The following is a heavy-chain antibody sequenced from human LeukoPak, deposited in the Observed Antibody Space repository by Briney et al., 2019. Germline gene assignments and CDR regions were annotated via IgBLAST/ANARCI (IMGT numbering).Heavy chain of an antibody. CDR3: ARRANWGSITGYYYYYMDV. Sequence: SETLSLTCTVPGGSISSGSYYWSWIRQPPGKGLEWVGYIYYSGSTNYNPSLKSRVTISVDTSKNQFSLKLSSVTAADTAVYYCARRANWGSITGYYYYYMDVWGKGTTVTVSS. J-gene: IGHJ6*03. D-gene: IGHD7-27*01. V-gene: IGHV4-61*01. CDR1: GGSISSGSYY. CDR2: IYYSGST.